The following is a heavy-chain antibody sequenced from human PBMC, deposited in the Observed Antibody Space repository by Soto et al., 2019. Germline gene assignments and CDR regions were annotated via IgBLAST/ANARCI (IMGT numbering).Heavy chain of an antibody. V-gene: IGHV3-23*01. CDR2: IRGSGTTT. Sequence: EVQLLESGGGLVQPGGSLRVSCAASGFTFSSYAMSWVRQAPGKGLEWVSSIRGSGTTTYYADSVKGRFTISRDNSENRLYLQMNSLRVEDTAVYYCAKDPPSLAYCGGDCYYFDYWGQGTLVTVSS. CDR1: GFTFSSYA. CDR3: AKDPPSLAYCGGDCYYFDY. D-gene: IGHD2-21*02. J-gene: IGHJ4*02.